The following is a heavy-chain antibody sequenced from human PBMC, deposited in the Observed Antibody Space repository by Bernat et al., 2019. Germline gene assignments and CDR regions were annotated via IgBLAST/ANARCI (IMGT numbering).Heavy chain of an antibody. CDR1: GFTFSSYA. J-gene: IGHJ5*02. V-gene: IGHV3-30*01. CDR2: ISYDGSNK. D-gene: IGHD2-15*01. Sequence: QVQLVESGGGVVQPGRSLRLSCAASGFTFSSYAMHWVRQAPGKGLEWVAVISYDGSNKYYADSVKGRFTISRDNSKNALYLQMNSLRAEDTAVYYCAWDAHDSVGGVAAGLDPWGQGTLVTVSS. CDR3: AWDAHDSVGGVAAGLDP.